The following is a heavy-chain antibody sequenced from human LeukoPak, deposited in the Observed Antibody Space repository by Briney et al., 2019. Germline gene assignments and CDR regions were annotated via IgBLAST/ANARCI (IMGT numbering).Heavy chain of an antibody. D-gene: IGHD2-15*01. CDR3: ARESYCSGGSCYAGRAFDI. V-gene: IGHV3-74*01. CDR2: IKNDGSST. J-gene: IGHJ3*02. Sequence: GSLRLSCAASGFTFCSYWLHWVRQAPGKGLVWVSRIKNDGSSTYYAASVKGRLTISRDNAKNTLYLQMSSLRAEDTAVYHCARESYCSGGSCYAGRAFDIWGQGTMVTVSS. CDR1: GFTFCSYW.